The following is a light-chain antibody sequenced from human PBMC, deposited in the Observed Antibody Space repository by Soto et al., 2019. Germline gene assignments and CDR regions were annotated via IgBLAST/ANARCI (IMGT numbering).Light chain of an antibody. CDR2: EVN. CDR3: SSYAGSNNLV. V-gene: IGLV2-8*01. CDR1: SSDVGGYNY. Sequence: QSVLTQPPSASGSPGQSVTISCTGTSSDVGGYNYVSWYQQHPGKAPKLMIYEVNKRPSGVPDRFSGSKSGNTASLTVSGHQAEDEADYYCSSYAGSNNLVFGGGTKVTVL. J-gene: IGLJ2*01.